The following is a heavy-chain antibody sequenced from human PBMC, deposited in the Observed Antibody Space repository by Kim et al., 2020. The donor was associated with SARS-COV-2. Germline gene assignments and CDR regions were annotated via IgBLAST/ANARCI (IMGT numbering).Heavy chain of an antibody. J-gene: IGHJ4*02. D-gene: IGHD6-13*01. CDR1: GGSISSYY. V-gene: IGHV4-59*13. CDR2: IYYSGST. CDR3: ASLGSSSWYGVFDY. Sequence: SETLSLTCTVSGGSISSYYWSWIRQPPGKGLEWIGYIYYSGSTNYNPSLKSRVTISVDTSKNQFSLKLSSVTAADTAVYYCASLGSSSWYGVFDYWGQGTLVTVSS.